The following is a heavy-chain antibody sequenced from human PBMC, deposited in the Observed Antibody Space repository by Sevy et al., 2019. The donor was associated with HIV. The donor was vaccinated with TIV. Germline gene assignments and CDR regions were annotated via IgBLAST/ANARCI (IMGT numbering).Heavy chain of an antibody. CDR1: GYTFTSYG. CDR3: ARVVCSSTSCYVFRFDP. D-gene: IGHD2-2*01. Sequence: ASVNVSCKASGYTFTSYGISWVLQAPGQGLEWMGWISAYNGNTNYAQKLQGRVTMTTDTSTSTAYMELRSLRSDDTAVYYCARVVCSSTSCYVFRFDPWGQGTLVTVSS. J-gene: IGHJ5*02. V-gene: IGHV1-18*04. CDR2: ISAYNGNT.